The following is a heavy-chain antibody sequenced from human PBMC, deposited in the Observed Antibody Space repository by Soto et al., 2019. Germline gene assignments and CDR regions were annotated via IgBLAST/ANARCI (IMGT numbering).Heavy chain of an antibody. V-gene: IGHV3-23*01. CDR1: GFTFGTTD. Sequence: QLLQSGGGLVQPGGSRTLSCAASGFTFGTTDMSWVRQAPGEGLEWVSTIDGSGGITYYADCVKGRFTISRDNSRNTVYLQRNSLRGDDTALYYCVKNSGWLHTLGQGALVTVSS. CDR3: VKNSGWLHT. J-gene: IGHJ5*02. CDR2: IDGSGGIT. D-gene: IGHD3-9*01.